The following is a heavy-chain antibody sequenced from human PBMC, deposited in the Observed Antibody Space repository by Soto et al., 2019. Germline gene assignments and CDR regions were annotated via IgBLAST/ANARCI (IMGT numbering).Heavy chain of an antibody. CDR2: IYSGGYT. J-gene: IGHJ6*02. Sequence: GGSLRLSCAVSGFTVSNNYMSWVRQAPGKGLEGVSVIYSGGYTAYGDSVKGRFTISRDNSKNTLYLQMNSLRAEDTAVYYCARDLVGSGRHYYYGMDVWGQGTTVT. CDR1: GFTVSNNY. D-gene: IGHD2-8*02. CDR3: ARDLVGSGRHYYYGMDV. V-gene: IGHV3-53*01.